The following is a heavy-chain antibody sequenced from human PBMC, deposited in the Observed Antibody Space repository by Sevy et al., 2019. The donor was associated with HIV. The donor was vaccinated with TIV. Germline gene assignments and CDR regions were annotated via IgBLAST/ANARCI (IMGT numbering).Heavy chain of an antibody. D-gene: IGHD3-9*01. Sequence: GGSLRLSCAASGFTFNFYAMTWVRQAPGKGLEWVSSITGSGSSKYYADSVKGRFTISRDNSKNTLYLQMNSLRAEDTAVYYVAKEHDNSWFDPWGQGTLVTVSS. CDR2: ITGSGSSK. CDR3: AKEHDNSWFDP. V-gene: IGHV3-23*01. CDR1: GFTFNFYA. J-gene: IGHJ5*02.